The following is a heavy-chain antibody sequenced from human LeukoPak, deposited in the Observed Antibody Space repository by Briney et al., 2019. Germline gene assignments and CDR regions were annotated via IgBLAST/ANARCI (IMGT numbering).Heavy chain of an antibody. CDR1: GFTFSDYY. J-gene: IGHJ6*02. CDR2: ISSSGSTI. Sequence: GGSLRLSCAASGFTFSDYYMSWIRQAPGKGLEWVSYISSSGSTIYYADSVKGRFTISRDNAKKSLYLQMNSLRAEDTAVYYCARAPYAAADTRGYYFYYGMDVWGQGTTVTVSS. V-gene: IGHV3-11*01. D-gene: IGHD6-13*01. CDR3: ARAPYAAADTRGYYFYYGMDV.